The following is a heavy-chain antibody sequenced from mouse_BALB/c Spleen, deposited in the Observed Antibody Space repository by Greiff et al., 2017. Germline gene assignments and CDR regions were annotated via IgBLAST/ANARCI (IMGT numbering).Heavy chain of an antibody. D-gene: IGHD4-1*01. Sequence: QVQLQQSGAELVRPGASVTLSCKASGYTFTDYEMHWVKQTPVHGLEWIGAIDPETGGTAYNQKFKGKATLTADKSSSTAYMELRSLTSEDSAVYYCTRLGGLTAMDYWGQGTSVTVSS. V-gene: IGHV1-15*01. CDR1: GYTFTDYE. CDR2: IDPETGGT. J-gene: IGHJ4*01. CDR3: TRLGGLTAMDY.